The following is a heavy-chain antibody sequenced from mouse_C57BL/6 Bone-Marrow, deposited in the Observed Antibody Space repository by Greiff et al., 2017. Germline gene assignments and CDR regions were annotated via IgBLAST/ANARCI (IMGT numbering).Heavy chain of an antibody. CDR2: IRNKANNHAT. Sequence: EVKLMESGGGLVQPGGSMKLSCAASGFTFSDAWMDWVRQSPEKGLEWVAEIRNKANNHATYYAESVKGRFTISRDDSKSSVYLQMNSLRAEDTGIYYCTRPAPYGSSHYYAMDYWGQGTSVTVSS. V-gene: IGHV6-6*01. J-gene: IGHJ4*01. CDR3: TRPAPYGSSHYYAMDY. D-gene: IGHD1-1*01. CDR1: GFTFSDAW.